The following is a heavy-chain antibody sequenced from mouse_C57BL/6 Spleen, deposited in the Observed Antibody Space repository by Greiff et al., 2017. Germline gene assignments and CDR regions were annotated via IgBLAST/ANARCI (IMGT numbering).Heavy chain of an antibody. J-gene: IGHJ2*01. Sequence: QVQLQQPGAELVMPGASVKLSCKASGYTFTSYWMHWVKQRPGQGLEWIGEIDPSDSYTNYNQKFKGKSTLTVDKSSSTAYMQLSSLTSEDSAVYYCARGGDNYPYYFDYWGQGTTLTVSS. D-gene: IGHD1-3*01. CDR2: IDPSDSYT. CDR3: ARGGDNYPYYFDY. V-gene: IGHV1-69*01. CDR1: GYTFTSYW.